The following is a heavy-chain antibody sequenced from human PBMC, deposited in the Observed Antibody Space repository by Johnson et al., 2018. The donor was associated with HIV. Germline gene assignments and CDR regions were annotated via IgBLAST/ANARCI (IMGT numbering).Heavy chain of an antibody. CDR3: VRRDRGSLSFDL. D-gene: IGHD1-26*01. CDR1: GFSVNSNY. V-gene: IGHV3-20*04. J-gene: IGHJ3*01. Sequence: VQLVESGGGLVQPGGSLRLSCAASGFSVNSNYMSLVRQAPGRGLEWVSCIDWNGRRTAYAYSVKGRCTISRDNDRNSLYLQVNNLRVEDTALYFCVRRDRGSLSFDLWGQGTIVIVSS. CDR2: IDWNGRRT.